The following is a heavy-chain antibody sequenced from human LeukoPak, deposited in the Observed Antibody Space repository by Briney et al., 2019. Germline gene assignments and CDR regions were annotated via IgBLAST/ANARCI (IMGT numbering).Heavy chain of an antibody. CDR2: ISGSGGTT. CDR1: GFTFRSYT. J-gene: IGHJ4*02. CDR3: AKRPRGSSSWYYFDY. Sequence: GGSLRLSCAASGFTFRSYTMSWVRQAPGQGLEWVSAISGSGGTTYYADSVKGRFTISRDNSKNTLYLQLNSLRAEDTALYYCAKRPRGSSSWYYFDYWGQGTLVTVSS. D-gene: IGHD6-13*01. V-gene: IGHV3-23*01.